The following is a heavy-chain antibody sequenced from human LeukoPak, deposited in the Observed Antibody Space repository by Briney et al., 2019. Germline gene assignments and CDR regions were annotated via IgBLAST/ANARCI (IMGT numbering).Heavy chain of an antibody. D-gene: IGHD3-10*01. CDR3: AREHGSGRVYFDY. V-gene: IGHV3-30*03. CDR1: GFTFSSYG. Sequence: GRSLRLSCAASGFTFSSYGMHWVRQAPGKGLEWVAVISYDGSNKYYADSVKGRFTISRENSKNTLYLQMNSLRAEDTAVYYCAREHGSGRVYFDYWGQGTLVTVSS. CDR2: ISYDGSNK. J-gene: IGHJ4*02.